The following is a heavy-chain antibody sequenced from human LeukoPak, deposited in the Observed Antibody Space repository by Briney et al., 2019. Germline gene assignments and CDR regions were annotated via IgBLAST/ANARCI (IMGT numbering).Heavy chain of an antibody. D-gene: IGHD2-2*01. V-gene: IGHV3-23*01. Sequence: AGGSLRLSCAASGFTFSSYAMSWVRQAPGKGLEWVSAISGSGGSTYYADSVKGRFTIPRDNSKNTLYLQMNSLRAEDTAVYYRAKGEGYTIVVVPAATDYWGQGTLVTVSS. CDR1: GFTFSSYA. J-gene: IGHJ4*02. CDR2: ISGSGGST. CDR3: AKGEGYTIVVVPAATDY.